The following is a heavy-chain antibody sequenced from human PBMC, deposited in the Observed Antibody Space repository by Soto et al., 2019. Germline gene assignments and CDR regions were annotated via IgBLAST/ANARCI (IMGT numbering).Heavy chain of an antibody. CDR1: GGSISSGDYY. J-gene: IGHJ5*02. Sequence: QVQLQESGPGLVKPSQTLSLTCTVSGGSISSGDYYWSWIRQPPGKGLEWTGYIYYSGSTYYNPSLKSRVTMSVDPSKKEITLKGSSEIAADTAVYDCARDNAVVMYRWFDPWGQGTLVTVSS. CDR2: IYYSGST. D-gene: IGHD2-15*01. CDR3: ARDNAVVMYRWFDP. V-gene: IGHV4-30-4*01.